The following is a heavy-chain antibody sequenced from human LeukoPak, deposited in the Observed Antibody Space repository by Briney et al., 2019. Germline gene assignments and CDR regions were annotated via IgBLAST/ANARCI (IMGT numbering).Heavy chain of an antibody. CDR1: GFTVSSNY. D-gene: IGHD6-19*01. CDR2: IYSGGST. CDR3: ARQQSSGWYSAFDY. J-gene: IGHJ4*02. Sequence: PGGSLRLSCAASGFTVSSNYMSWVRQAPGRGLEWVSVIYSGGSTYYADSVKGRFTISRDNSKNTLYLQMNSLRAEDTAVYYCARQQSSGWYSAFDYWGQGTLVTVSS. V-gene: IGHV3-53*01.